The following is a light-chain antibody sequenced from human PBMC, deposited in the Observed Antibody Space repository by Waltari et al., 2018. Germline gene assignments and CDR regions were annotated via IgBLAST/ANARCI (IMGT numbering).Light chain of an antibody. CDR3: MQSTQWPRT. J-gene: IGKJ1*01. V-gene: IGKV2-30*02. CDR2: KVF. Sequence: DVVMTQSPLSLTVTLGQPASISCRSSQGLIHSDGNTYLNWFQQRPGQSPRRLIYKVFNRESGVPDRVSGSGSGTDVTLKISRVEAEDVGFYYCMQSTQWPRTFGQGTKVQIK. CDR1: QGLIHSDGNTY.